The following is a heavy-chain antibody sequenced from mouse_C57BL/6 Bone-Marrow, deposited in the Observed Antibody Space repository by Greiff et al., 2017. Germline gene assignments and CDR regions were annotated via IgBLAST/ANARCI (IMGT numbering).Heavy chain of an antibody. V-gene: IGHV1-85*01. CDR1: GYTFTSYD. Sequence: QVHVKQSGPELVKPGASVKLSCKASGYTFTSYDINWVKQRPGQGLEWIGWIYPRDGSTKYNEKFKGKATLTVDPSSTTAYMELHSLTSEDSAVYFCARLEFDGSSADWYFDVWGTGTTVTVSS. CDR2: IYPRDGST. D-gene: IGHD1-1*01. J-gene: IGHJ1*03. CDR3: ARLEFDGSSADWYFDV.